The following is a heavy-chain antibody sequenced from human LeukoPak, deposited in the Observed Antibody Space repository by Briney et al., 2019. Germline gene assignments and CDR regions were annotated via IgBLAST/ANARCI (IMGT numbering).Heavy chain of an antibody. CDR1: GFTLSSYS. D-gene: IGHD5-18*01. CDR2: ISSSSSYI. V-gene: IGHV3-21*01. J-gene: IGHJ4*02. Sequence: PGGSLRLSCAASGFTLSSYSMNWVRQAPGKGLEWVSSISSSSSYIYYADSVKGRFTISRDNAKNSLYLQMNSLRAEDTAVYYCARAGYSYPYYFDYWGQGTLVTVSS. CDR3: ARAGYSYPYYFDY.